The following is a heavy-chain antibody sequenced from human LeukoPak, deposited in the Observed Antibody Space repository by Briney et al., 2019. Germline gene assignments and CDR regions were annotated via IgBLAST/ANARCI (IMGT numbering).Heavy chain of an antibody. Sequence: SETLSLTYTVSGDSISSYSWNWIRQPPGKGLEWIGYIYYSGSTSYNPSLKSRVTISVDTSRNQFSLKLSSVTAADTAVYYCAREGYYGTYYFDYWGQGTLVTVSS. CDR3: AREGYYGTYYFDY. D-gene: IGHD2-15*01. CDR2: IYYSGST. V-gene: IGHV4-59*01. CDR1: GDSISSYS. J-gene: IGHJ4*02.